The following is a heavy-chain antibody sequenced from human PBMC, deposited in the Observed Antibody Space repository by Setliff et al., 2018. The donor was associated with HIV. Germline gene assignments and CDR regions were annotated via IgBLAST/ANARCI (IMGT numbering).Heavy chain of an antibody. CDR3: ARTSSKFYAGNGMDA. Sequence: PSETLSLTCNVSDGSISSSSYYWAWIRQPPGKGLEWIGTIYYSGNTYYRPSLKSRVTVSIDTSKNQFSLKLTSVTAADTAIYYCARTSSKFYAGNGMDAWGKGTTVTVSS. D-gene: IGHD6-13*01. CDR1: DGSISSSSYY. CDR2: IYYSGNT. J-gene: IGHJ6*04. V-gene: IGHV4-39*07.